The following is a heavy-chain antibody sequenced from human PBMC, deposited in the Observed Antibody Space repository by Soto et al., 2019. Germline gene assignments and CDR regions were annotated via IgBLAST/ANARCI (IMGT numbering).Heavy chain of an antibody. V-gene: IGHV1-46*01. CDR1: GYMFTSYF. Sequence: QGHLVQSGAEVKRPGASVRVSCESSGYMFTSYFIHWVRQAPGQGLEWVGVINPSDGTTTYAQKFQARITMTRDTSTTTVDMELSSLRSEDTAVYYCARDQDSSVRPRAEFDYWGQGTLITVSS. D-gene: IGHD6-19*01. CDR2: INPSDGTT. J-gene: IGHJ4*02. CDR3: ARDQDSSVRPRAEFDY.